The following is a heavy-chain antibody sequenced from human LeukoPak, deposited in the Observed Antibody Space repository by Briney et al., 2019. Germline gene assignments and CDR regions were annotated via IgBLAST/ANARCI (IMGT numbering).Heavy chain of an antibody. CDR2: INGNGGST. D-gene: IGHD6-13*01. CDR1: GFTFSNYV. V-gene: IGHV3-64*04. Sequence: GGSLRLSCSTSGFTFSNYVIHWVRQAPGKGLEYVSAINGNGGSTYYADSVKGRFTISRDNAKNALYLQMNSLRAEDTAVYYCAREDGYSSSWYRYFDLWGRGTLVTVSS. J-gene: IGHJ2*01. CDR3: AREDGYSSSWYRYFDL.